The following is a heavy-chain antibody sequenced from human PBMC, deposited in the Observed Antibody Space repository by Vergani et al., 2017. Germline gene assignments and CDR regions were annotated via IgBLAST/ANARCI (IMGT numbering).Heavy chain of an antibody. D-gene: IGHD4-23*01. CDR3: ARDNKQLRPRAFDL. J-gene: IGHJ3*01. CDR2: IYVSGIT. V-gene: IGHV4-61*02. Sequence: QVQLQESGPGLVKPSQTLSLTCTVSGASINNDFYYWHWIRQPAGKGLEWIGRIYVSGITDYNSSLQSRVSMSVDTSKNQFSLTLTSVTAADTAVYYCARDNKQLRPRAFDLCGQGTMVTV. CDR1: GASINNDFYY.